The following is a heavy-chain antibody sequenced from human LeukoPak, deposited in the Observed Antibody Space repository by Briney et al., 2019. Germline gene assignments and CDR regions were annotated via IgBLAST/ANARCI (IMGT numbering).Heavy chain of an antibody. CDR2: ISSSGSTI. CDR3: ARVRLVGATRGDFDC. V-gene: IGHV3-11*04. D-gene: IGHD1-26*01. J-gene: IGHJ4*02. CDR1: GFTFSDYY. Sequence: PGGSLRLSCAASGFTFSDYYMSWIRQAPGKGLEWVSYISSSGSTIYYADSVKGRFTISRANAKNSLYLQMNSLRAEDTAKYYCARVRLVGATRGDFDCWGQGTLVTVSS.